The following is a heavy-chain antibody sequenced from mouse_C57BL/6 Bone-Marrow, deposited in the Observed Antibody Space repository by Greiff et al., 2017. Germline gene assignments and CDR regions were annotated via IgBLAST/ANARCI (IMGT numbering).Heavy chain of an antibody. J-gene: IGHJ1*03. CDR3: ARIRRLWYFDV. D-gene: IGHD1-1*01. Sequence: VQLQQPGAELVRPGSSVKLSCKASGYTFTSYWMHWVKQRPIQGLEWIGNIDPSDSETHYNQKFKDKATLTVDKSSSAAYMQLSSLTSEDSAVYYCARIRRLWYFDVWGTGTTVTVSS. CDR1: GYTFTSYW. V-gene: IGHV1-52*01. CDR2: IDPSDSET.